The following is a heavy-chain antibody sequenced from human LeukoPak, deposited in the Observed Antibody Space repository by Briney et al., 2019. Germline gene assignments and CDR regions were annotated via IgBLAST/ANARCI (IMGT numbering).Heavy chain of an antibody. Sequence: KSSETLSLTCAVYGGSFSGYYWSWIRQPPGKGLEWIGEINHSGSTNYNPSLKSRVTISVDTSKNQFSLKLSSVTAADTAVYYCAREVGDGFLFDYWGQGTLVTVSS. V-gene: IGHV4-34*01. J-gene: IGHJ4*02. CDR3: AREVGDGFLFDY. D-gene: IGHD5-24*01. CDR2: INHSGST. CDR1: GGSFSGYY.